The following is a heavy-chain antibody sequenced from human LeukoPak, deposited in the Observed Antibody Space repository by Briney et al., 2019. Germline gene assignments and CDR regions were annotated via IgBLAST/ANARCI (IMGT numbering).Heavy chain of an antibody. CDR3: ARSHTQKGFCGGGRCYPTVWWFDP. D-gene: IGHD2-15*01. V-gene: IGHV1-8*01. Sequence: ASVKVSCKASGYTFINNDINWVRQAPGQGLEWMAWIDPNNGNRGYAQNFQGRVTMTTDISINTAYLELSSLRSEDTAVYYCARSHTQKGFCGGGRCYPTVWWFDPWGQGTLVTVSS. CDR2: IDPNNGNR. CDR1: GYTFINND. J-gene: IGHJ5*02.